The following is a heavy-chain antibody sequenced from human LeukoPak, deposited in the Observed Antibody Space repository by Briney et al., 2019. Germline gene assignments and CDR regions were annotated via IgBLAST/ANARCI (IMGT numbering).Heavy chain of an antibody. V-gene: IGHV3-7*03. CDR2: IKEDGSEK. J-gene: IGHJ6*03. CDR3: AREVPVVPGGKCSSYYYMDV. D-gene: IGHD2-2*01. CDR1: GFMFSSYW. Sequence: GGSLRLSCAASGFMFSSYWLSWVRLAPGRGPEWVANIKEDGSEKYYVDSVKGRFTISRDNAKKSLYLQINSLRAEDTAVYYCAREVPVVPGGKCSSYYYMDVWGKGTTVTVSS.